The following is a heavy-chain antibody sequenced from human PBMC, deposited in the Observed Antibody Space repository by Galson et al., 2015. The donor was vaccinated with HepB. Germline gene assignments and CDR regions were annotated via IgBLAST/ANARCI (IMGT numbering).Heavy chain of an antibody. CDR2: IWYDGSNK. Sequence: SLRLSCAASGYTFSSYGMHWVRQAPGKGLEWVAVIWYDGSNKYYADSVKGRFTISRDNSKNTLYLQMNSLRAEDTAVYYCARRAAYSSGWYVFDYWGQGTLVTVSS. D-gene: IGHD6-19*01. CDR3: ARRAAYSSGWYVFDY. CDR1: GYTFSSYG. V-gene: IGHV3-33*01. J-gene: IGHJ4*02.